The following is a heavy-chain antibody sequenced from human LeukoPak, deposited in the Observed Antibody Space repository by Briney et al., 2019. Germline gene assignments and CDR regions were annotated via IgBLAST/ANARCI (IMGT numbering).Heavy chain of an antibody. CDR1: GVTFSIYA. Sequence: ASGKVSCKASGVTFSIYAISWVRQAPGPGLEWMGRIIPILGIANYAQKFQGRVTITANKSTSTAYMELSSLRSEDTAVSYCARKRYSGYGFWGQGTLVTVSS. J-gene: IGHJ4*02. V-gene: IGHV1-69*04. CDR3: ARKRYSGYGF. CDR2: IIPILGIA. D-gene: IGHD5-12*01.